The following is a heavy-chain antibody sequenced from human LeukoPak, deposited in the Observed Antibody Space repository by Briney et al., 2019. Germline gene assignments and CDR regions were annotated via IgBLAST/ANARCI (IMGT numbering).Heavy chain of an antibody. CDR1: GFTFSSYG. J-gene: IGHJ4*02. Sequence: GRSLRLSCAASGFTFSSYGMHWVRHAPGKGLEWVAVISYDGSNKYYADSVKGRFTISRDNSKNTLYLQMNSLRAEDTAVYYCARAVADYFDYWGQGTLVTVSS. D-gene: IGHD6-19*01. CDR2: ISYDGSNK. V-gene: IGHV3-30*03. CDR3: ARAVADYFDY.